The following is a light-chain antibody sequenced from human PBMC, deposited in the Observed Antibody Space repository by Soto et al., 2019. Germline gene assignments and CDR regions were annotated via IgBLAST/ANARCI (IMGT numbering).Light chain of an antibody. CDR1: QSISSY. CDR2: AAS. Sequence: DLQMTQSPSSLSASVGDRVTITCRASQSISSYLNWYQQKPGKAPKLLIYAASSLQSGVPPRFSGSGPGTDFTLTISSLQPEDFATYYCQQSYSSPLTFGGGTKVEIK. J-gene: IGKJ4*01. CDR3: QQSYSSPLT. V-gene: IGKV1-39*01.